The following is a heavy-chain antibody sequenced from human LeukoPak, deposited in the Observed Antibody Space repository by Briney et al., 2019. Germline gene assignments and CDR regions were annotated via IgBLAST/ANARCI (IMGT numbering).Heavy chain of an antibody. CDR2: VYYTGAS. V-gene: IGHV4-39*01. Sequence: SETLSLTCTVSGGSISSSSYYWGWIRQPPGKGLEWIGSVYYTGASYYNPSLKSRVTISIDTSKNHFSLNLTPVTAADTAVYYCARRVVVPAANFNNWFDPWGQGTLVTVSS. J-gene: IGHJ5*02. CDR1: GGSISSSSYY. D-gene: IGHD2-2*01. CDR3: ARRVVVPAANFNNWFDP.